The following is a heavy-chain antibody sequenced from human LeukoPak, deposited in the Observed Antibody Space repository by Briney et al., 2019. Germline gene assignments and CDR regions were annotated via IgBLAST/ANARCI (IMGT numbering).Heavy chain of an antibody. J-gene: IGHJ3*01. V-gene: IGHV4-39*07. CDR3: ARELRYANSDSGAF. CDR2: VFYNGAT. Sequence: PSETLSLTCIVSGGSISSSIYYWAWVRQPPGKWLEWIGTVFYNGATQYSPSLRSRVTISIGTSTNQFSLKLTSVTAADTALYYCARELRYANSDSGAFWGQGTVVTVSS. CDR1: GGSISSSIYY. D-gene: IGHD1-26*01.